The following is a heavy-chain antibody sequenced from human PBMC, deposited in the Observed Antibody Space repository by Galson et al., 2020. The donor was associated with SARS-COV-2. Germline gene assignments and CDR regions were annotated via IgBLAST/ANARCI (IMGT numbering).Heavy chain of an antibody. D-gene: IGHD3-10*01. CDR1: GFSFSNYG. V-gene: IGHV3-30*02. CDR2: IRNDGRNT. J-gene: IGHJ1*01. CDR3: ATFGD. Sequence: GESLKISCAASGFSFSNYGMHWVRQAPGKGLEWVATIRNDGRNTYCADSVKGRFTISRDNSRNTLYLEMNSLRAEDTAVYYCATFGDWGKGTLVVVSS.